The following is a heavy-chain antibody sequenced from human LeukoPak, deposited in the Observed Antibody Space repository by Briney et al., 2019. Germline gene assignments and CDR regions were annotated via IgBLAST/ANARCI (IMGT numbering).Heavy chain of an antibody. D-gene: IGHD1-26*01. J-gene: IGHJ4*02. Sequence: HGGSLRLSCAASGFTFSSYGMHWVRQAPGKGLEWVAVISYDGSNKYYADSVKGRFTISRDNSKNTLYLQMNSLRAEDTAVYYCAKSATRSGSSNFDYWGQGTLVTVSS. V-gene: IGHV3-30*18. CDR1: GFTFSSYG. CDR2: ISYDGSNK. CDR3: AKSATRSGSSNFDY.